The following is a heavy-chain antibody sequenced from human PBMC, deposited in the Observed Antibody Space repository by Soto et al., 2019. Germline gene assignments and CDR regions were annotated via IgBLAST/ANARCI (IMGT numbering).Heavy chain of an antibody. CDR3: TKDRHPDGIWTFDF. Sequence: HPGGSLRLSCTASGFTFGDYAMNWVRQAPGKGLEWVSALGGGGDTHYAESVKGRFTISRDYSKNILLLQMNSLRDEDSAIYYCTKDRHPDGIWTFDFWGQGTLVTVSS. J-gene: IGHJ4*02. V-gene: IGHV3-23*01. CDR1: GFTFGDYA. D-gene: IGHD3-9*01. CDR2: LGGGGDT.